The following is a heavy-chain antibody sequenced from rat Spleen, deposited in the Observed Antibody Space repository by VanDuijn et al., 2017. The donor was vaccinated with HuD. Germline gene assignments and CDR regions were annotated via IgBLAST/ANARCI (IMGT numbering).Heavy chain of an antibody. CDR3: ARHRDGSYDWFAY. Sequence: EVQLVESGGGLVQPGRSLKLSCAASGFTFSDFGMHWVRQAPAKGLEWVASISPTGGNTYYPDSVRGRFAISRDDAKSTLYLQMNSLRSEDTATYYCARHRDGSYDWFAYWGQGTLVTVSS. CDR1: GFTFSDFG. CDR2: ISPTGGNT. V-gene: IGHV5-19*01. J-gene: IGHJ3*01. D-gene: IGHD1-3*01.